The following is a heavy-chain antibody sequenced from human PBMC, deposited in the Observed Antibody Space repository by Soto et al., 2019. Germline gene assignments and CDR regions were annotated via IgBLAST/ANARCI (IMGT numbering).Heavy chain of an antibody. D-gene: IGHD3-22*01. Sequence: SETLSLTCAVYGGSFSGYYWSWIRQPPGKGLEWIGEINHSGSTNYNPSLKSRVTISVDTSKNQFSLKLSSVTAADTAVYYCARGFYDSRGYSPPSDNWGQAILVTVSS. CDR1: GGSFSGYY. CDR3: ARGFYDSRGYSPPSDN. V-gene: IGHV4-34*01. J-gene: IGHJ4*02. CDR2: INHSGST.